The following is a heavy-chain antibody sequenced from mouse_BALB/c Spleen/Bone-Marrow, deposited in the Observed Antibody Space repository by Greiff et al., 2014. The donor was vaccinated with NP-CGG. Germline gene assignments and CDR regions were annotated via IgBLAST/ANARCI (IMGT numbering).Heavy chain of an antibody. V-gene: IGHV2-9*02. Sequence: QVQLKESGPGLVAPSQSLSISCTVSGFSFTSYGVHWVRQPPGKGLEWLGVIWADGSKNSNSALMSRLSISKDNSKSQVFLKMNSLQTDDTAMYYCARITTATGAMDYWGQGTTVTVSS. CDR2: IWADGSK. J-gene: IGHJ4*01. CDR1: GFSFTSYG. D-gene: IGHD1-2*01. CDR3: ARITTATGAMDY.